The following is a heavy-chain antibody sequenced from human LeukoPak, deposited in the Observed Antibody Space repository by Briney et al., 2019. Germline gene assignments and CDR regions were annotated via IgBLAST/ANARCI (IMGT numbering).Heavy chain of an antibody. CDR1: GGSISSGGYY. D-gene: IGHD5/OR15-5a*01. J-gene: IGHJ4*02. CDR3: ARGRPTVYAESGGFDY. V-gene: IGHV4-31*03. Sequence: SETLFLTCTVSGGSISSGGYYWGWIRQHPGKGLEWIGYIYYSGSTYYNPSLKSRVTISVDTSKNQFSLKLSSVTAADTAVYYCARGRPTVYAESGGFDYWGQGTLVTVSS. CDR2: IYYSGST.